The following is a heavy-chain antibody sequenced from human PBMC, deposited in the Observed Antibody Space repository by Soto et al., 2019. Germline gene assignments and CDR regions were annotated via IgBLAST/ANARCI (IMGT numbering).Heavy chain of an antibody. D-gene: IGHD2-21*02. Sequence: SVKVSCKASGGTFSSYAISWVRQAPGQGLEWMGGIIPIFGTANYAQKFQGRVTITADESTSTAYMELSSLRSEDTAMYYCARPKQPYFGRDSYYVLGYWYFDLWGRGTLVTVSS. J-gene: IGHJ2*01. CDR2: IIPIFGTA. V-gene: IGHV1-69*13. CDR1: GGTFSSYA. CDR3: ARPKQPYFGRDSYYVLGYWYFDL.